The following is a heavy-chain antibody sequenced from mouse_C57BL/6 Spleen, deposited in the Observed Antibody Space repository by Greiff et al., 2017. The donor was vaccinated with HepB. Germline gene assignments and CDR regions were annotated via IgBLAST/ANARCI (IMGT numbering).Heavy chain of an antibody. D-gene: IGHD2-5*01. J-gene: IGHJ2*01. V-gene: IGHV10-1*01. Sequence: EVKLVESGGGLVQPKGSLKLSCAASGFSFNTYAMNWVRQAPGKGLEWVARIRSKSNNYATYYADSVKDRFTISRDDSESMLYLQMNNLKTEDTAMYYCVRQVYYSNYDYFDYWGQGTTLTVSS. CDR1: GFSFNTYA. CDR3: VRQVYYSNYDYFDY. CDR2: IRSKSNNYAT.